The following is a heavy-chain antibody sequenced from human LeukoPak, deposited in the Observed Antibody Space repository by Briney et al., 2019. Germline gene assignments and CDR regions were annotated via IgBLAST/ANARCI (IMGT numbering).Heavy chain of an antibody. CDR3: ASLCDFWSGYLPCDY. D-gene: IGHD3-3*01. J-gene: IGHJ4*02. CDR2: IYYSGST. V-gene: IGHV4-39*01. Sequence: SETLSLTCTVSGGSISSSSYYWGWIRQPPGKGLEWIGSIYYSGSTYYNPSLKSRVTISVDTSKNQFSLKLSSVTAADTAVYYSASLCDFWSGYLPCDYWGQGTLVTVSS. CDR1: GGSISSSSYY.